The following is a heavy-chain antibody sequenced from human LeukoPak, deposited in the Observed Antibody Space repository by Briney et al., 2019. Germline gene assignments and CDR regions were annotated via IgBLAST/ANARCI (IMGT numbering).Heavy chain of an antibody. D-gene: IGHD5-24*01. J-gene: IGHJ4*02. CDR2: ISSSGSTR. V-gene: IGHV3-48*03. CDR3: ARTIEMATISYFDY. CDR1: GFTFSSYE. Sequence: GGSLRLSCEASGFTFSSYEMNWVRQAPGKGLEWISYISSSGSTRYYADSVKGRFTNSRDNARNSLYLQMNSLRAGDTAVYYCARTIEMATISYFDYWGQGTLVTVSS.